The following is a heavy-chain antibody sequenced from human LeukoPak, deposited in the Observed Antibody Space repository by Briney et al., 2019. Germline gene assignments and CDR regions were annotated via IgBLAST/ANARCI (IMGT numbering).Heavy chain of an antibody. D-gene: IGHD6-19*01. CDR2: IYPGDCDT. Sequence: PGASLQISCEGSGSIFTRYWIGWGRQLPGKGLEWMGIIYPGDCDTRYSPSFQGQVTISADKSISTSSLQWTTLNASDTALPSRARAYRSGFDAFHVWGQGPMVTVSS. V-gene: IGHV5-51*01. J-gene: IGHJ3*01. CDR1: GSIFTRYW. CDR3: ARAYRSGFDAFHV.